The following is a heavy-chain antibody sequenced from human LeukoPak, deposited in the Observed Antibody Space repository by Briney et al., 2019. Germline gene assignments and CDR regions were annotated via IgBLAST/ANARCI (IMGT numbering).Heavy chain of an antibody. CDR3: ARENYGGNLYFDY. CDR2: ISYDGSNK. D-gene: IGHD4-23*01. Sequence: GSLRLSCAASGFTFSSYAMHWVRQAPGKGLEWVAVISYDGSNKYYADSVRGRFTISRDNSKNTLYLQMNSLRAEDTAVYYCARENYGGNLYFDYWGQGTLVTVSS. CDR1: GFTFSSYA. J-gene: IGHJ4*02. V-gene: IGHV3-30*04.